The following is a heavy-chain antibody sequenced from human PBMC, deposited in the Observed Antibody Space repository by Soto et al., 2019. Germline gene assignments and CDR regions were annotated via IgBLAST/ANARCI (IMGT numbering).Heavy chain of an antibody. CDR3: ARERVISHESSGYPAGWFDP. CDR1: GASISRGGYY. V-gene: IGHV4-31*03. CDR2: IHYTGST. D-gene: IGHD3-22*01. J-gene: IGHJ5*02. Sequence: QVQLQESGPGLVKPSQTLSFTCTVSGASISRGGYYWTWIRQHPGKGLEWIGYIHYTGSTYYNPSLKSRLIISVDTSKNQFSLKLSSVTAADTAVYYCARERVISHESSGYPAGWFDPWCQGTLVTVTS.